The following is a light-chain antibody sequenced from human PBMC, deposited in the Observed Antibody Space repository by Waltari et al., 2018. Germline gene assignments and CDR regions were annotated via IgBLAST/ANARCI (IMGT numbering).Light chain of an antibody. V-gene: IGLV1-40*01. J-gene: IGLJ2*01. Sequence: QSVLTQPPSVSGAPGPRVTISCTGSSSNIGAGYDVHWYQQLPGKAPKPLIYGNSNRTSGVPDRFSGSKSGTSASLAITGLQAEDEADYYCQSYDSSLSGVVFGGGTKLTVL. CDR3: QSYDSSLSGVV. CDR1: SSNIGAGYD. CDR2: GNS.